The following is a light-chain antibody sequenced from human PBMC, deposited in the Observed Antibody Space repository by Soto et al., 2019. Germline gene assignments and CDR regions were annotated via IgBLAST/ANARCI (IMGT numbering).Light chain of an antibody. CDR3: QQYGSSPGT. V-gene: IGKV3-20*01. CDR2: GAS. J-gene: IGKJ1*01. CDR1: QSVSSSY. Sequence: EIALTQSPGTLSLSPGERATLSCRASQSVSSSYLAWYQQKPDQAPRLLIYGASSRATGIPDRFSGSGSGTDFTLTISRLEPEDFAVYYCQQYGSSPGTFGQGTKVEIK.